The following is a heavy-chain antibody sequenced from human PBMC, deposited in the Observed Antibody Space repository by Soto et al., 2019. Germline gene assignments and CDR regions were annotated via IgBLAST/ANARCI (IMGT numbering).Heavy chain of an antibody. CDR1: GFTFTSSA. V-gene: IGHV1-58*01. J-gene: IGHJ3*02. D-gene: IGHD3-22*01. CDR3: AAETERPYYYDSSGYYYVGAFDI. CDR2: IVVGSGNT. Sequence: SVKVSCKASGFTFTSSAVQWVRQARGQRLEWIGWIVVGSGNTNYAQKFQERVTITRDMSTSTTYMELSSLRSEDTAVYYCAAETERPYYYDSSGYYYVGAFDIWGQGTMVTVSS.